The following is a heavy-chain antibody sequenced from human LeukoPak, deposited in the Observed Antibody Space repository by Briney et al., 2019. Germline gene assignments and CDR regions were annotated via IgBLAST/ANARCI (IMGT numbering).Heavy chain of an antibody. V-gene: IGHV1-69*04. CDR2: IIPILGIA. CDR3: ARVAYYYDSSGYYFDY. D-gene: IGHD3-22*01. Sequence: GASVKVSCKASGGTFSSYAISWVRQAPGQGLEWMGRIIPILGIANYAQKFQGRVTITADKSTSTAYMELSSLRSEDTAVYYCARVAYYYDSSGYYFDYWGQGTLVTVSS. CDR1: GGTFSSYA. J-gene: IGHJ4*02.